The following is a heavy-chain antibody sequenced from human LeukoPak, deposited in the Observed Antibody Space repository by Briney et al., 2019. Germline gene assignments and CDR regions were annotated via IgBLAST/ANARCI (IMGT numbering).Heavy chain of an antibody. CDR3: ARAAAGTGFDY. D-gene: IGHD6-13*01. CDR2: ITGDGTTT. J-gene: IGHJ4*02. CDR1: GFTFSTYW. Sequence: GGSLRLSCAASGFTFSTYWMYWVRQAPGKGLVWVSLITGDGTTTRNAASVMGRFTISRDNARNTLYLQMNSLRAGDTAVYYCARAAAGTGFDYWGQGTLVTVSS. V-gene: IGHV3-74*01.